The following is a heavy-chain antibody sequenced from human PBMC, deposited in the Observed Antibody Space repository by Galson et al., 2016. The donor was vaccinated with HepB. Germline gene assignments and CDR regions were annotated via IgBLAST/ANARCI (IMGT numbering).Heavy chain of an antibody. J-gene: IGHJ4*02. CDR2: IHPGDSDT. CDR1: GYSFTNYY. V-gene: IGHV5-51*01. Sequence: QSGAEVKKPGESLKISCKGSGYSFTNYYVAWVRQMPGKGLEWMGIIHPGDSDTKYSPSFQGQVTFSADKSITTAYLHWSSLKASDTAMYYCARSIAAAGLRLDYWGQGTLVTASS. CDR3: ARSIAAAGLRLDY. D-gene: IGHD6-13*01.